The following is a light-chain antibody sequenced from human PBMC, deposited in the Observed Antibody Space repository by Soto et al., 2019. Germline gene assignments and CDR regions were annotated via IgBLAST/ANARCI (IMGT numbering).Light chain of an antibody. J-gene: IGKJ1*01. CDR1: QSFLYSSNNKNY. CDR2: WAS. CDR3: QQYYSTPWT. Sequence: DIVMTQSPDSLAVSLGERATINCKSSQSFLYSSNNKNYLAWYQQKPGQPPKLLIYWASTRESGVPDRFSGSGSGTDVTLTISSLQAEDVAVYYCQQYYSTPWTCGHATKVEIK. V-gene: IGKV4-1*01.